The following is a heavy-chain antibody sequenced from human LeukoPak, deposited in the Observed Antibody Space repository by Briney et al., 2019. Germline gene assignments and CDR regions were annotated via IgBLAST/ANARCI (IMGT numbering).Heavy chain of an antibody. CDR1: GFTFGGYG. CDR3: TRYNNDHFDY. V-gene: IGHV3-33*01. Sequence: GGSLRLSCAGSGFTFGGYGMHWFRQTPGKGLEWVAVIAYDGSRAFYADSVKGRFTISGDNSKNAMSVQMDDLRAEDTAVYYCTRYNNDHFDYWGQGTLVTVSS. D-gene: IGHD1-14*01. J-gene: IGHJ4*02. CDR2: IAYDGSRA.